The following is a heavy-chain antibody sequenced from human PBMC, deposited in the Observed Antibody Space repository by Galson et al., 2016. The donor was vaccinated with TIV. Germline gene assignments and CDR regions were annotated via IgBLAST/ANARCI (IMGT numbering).Heavy chain of an antibody. J-gene: IGHJ6*02. Sequence: CAISGDSVSSNSAWNWIRQSPSRGLAWLGRTYYRSRWYNDYALSVKSRITINPDTSKNQFSLQLNSMTPEDTAVYYCARDRTLPGYYYNGMDVWGQGTTVSVSS. D-gene: IGHD1/OR15-1a*01. CDR3: ARDRTLPGYYYNGMDV. CDR2: TYYRSRWYN. CDR1: GDSVSSNSA. V-gene: IGHV6-1*01.